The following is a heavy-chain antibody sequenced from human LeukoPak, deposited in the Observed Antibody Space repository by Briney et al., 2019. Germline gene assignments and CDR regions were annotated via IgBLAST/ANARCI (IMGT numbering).Heavy chain of an antibody. Sequence: GRSLRLSCAASGFTFSSYVMHWVRQAPGKGLEWVAVISHDGSNKYYADSVKGRFTISRDNSKNTLYLQMNSLRAEDTAVYYCAKDRLRWAQLQYYFDYWGQGTLVTVSS. D-gene: IGHD5-24*01. CDR3: AKDRLRWAQLQYYFDY. CDR2: ISHDGSNK. V-gene: IGHV3-30*18. J-gene: IGHJ4*02. CDR1: GFTFSSYV.